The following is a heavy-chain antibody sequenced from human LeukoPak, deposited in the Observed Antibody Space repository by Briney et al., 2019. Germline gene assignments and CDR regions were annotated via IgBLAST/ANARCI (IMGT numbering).Heavy chain of an antibody. CDR3: AREILRYFDWGYYGMDV. V-gene: IGHV3-30*04. J-gene: IGHJ6*04. D-gene: IGHD3-9*01. CDR1: GFTFSSYA. CDR2: ISYDGSNK. Sequence: GGSLRLSCAASGFTFSSYAMHWVRQAPGKGLEWVAVISYDGSNKYYADSVKGRFTISRDNSKNTLHLQMNSLRAEDTAVYYCAREILRYFDWGYYGMDVWGKGTTVTVSS.